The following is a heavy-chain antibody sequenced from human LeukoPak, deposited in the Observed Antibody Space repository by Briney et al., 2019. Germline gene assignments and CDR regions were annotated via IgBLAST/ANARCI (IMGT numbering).Heavy chain of an antibody. CDR3: ARANYYDSSGYYY. Sequence: GGSLRLSCAASGFTFSSYVMTWVRQAPGKGLEWVSSISSSSSYIYYADSVKGRFTISRDNAKNSLYLQMNSLRAEDTAVYYCARANYYDSSGYYYWGQGTLVTVSS. D-gene: IGHD3-22*01. CDR1: GFTFSSYV. CDR2: ISSSSSYI. V-gene: IGHV3-21*01. J-gene: IGHJ4*02.